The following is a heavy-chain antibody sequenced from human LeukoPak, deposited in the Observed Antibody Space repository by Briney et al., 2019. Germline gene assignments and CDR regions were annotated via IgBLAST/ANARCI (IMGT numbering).Heavy chain of an antibody. V-gene: IGHV3-23*01. Sequence: PGGSLRLSCAASGFTFNAYTLTWVRQAPGTRPEWLAAVTGGHGVTYYADSVRGRFTISRDNSRNTLYLQMTGLTAEDTAVYYCARDQSTTALSDYWGQGTLVAVSS. CDR3: ARDQSTTALSDY. J-gene: IGHJ4*02. D-gene: IGHD1-7*01. CDR2: VTGGHGVT. CDR1: GFTFNAYT.